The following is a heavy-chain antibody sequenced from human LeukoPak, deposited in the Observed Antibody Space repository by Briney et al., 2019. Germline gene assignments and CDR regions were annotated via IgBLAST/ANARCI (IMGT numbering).Heavy chain of an antibody. Sequence: GRSLRLSCAASGITFSSYAMHWVRQAPGKGLEWVAVISYDGSNKYYADSVKGRFTISRDNSKNTLYLQMNSLRAGDTAVYYCARVMGRYCSSTSCYVDYWGQGTLVTVSS. J-gene: IGHJ4*02. CDR3: ARVMGRYCSSTSCYVDY. D-gene: IGHD2-2*01. V-gene: IGHV3-30*04. CDR2: ISYDGSNK. CDR1: GITFSSYA.